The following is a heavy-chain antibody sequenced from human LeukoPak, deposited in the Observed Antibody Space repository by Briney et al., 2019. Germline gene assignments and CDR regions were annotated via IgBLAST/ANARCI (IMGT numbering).Heavy chain of an antibody. J-gene: IGHJ6*02. CDR2: ISGYNGNT. V-gene: IGHV1-18*01. Sequence: GASVKVSCKAFGYTFTYFGVSWVRQVPGEGLEWLGWISGYNGNTNYGQKVRGRVTMTTDTSTTTAYMELRSLRSDDTAVYYCARETRRLYYEDYHGMDVWGQGTTISVSS. D-gene: IGHD3-16*01. CDR1: GYTFTYFG. CDR3: ARETRRLYYEDYHGMDV.